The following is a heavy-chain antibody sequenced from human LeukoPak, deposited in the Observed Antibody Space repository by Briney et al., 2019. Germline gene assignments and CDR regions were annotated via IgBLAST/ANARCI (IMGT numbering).Heavy chain of an antibody. J-gene: IGHJ4*02. D-gene: IGHD6-19*01. CDR3: AREAGYSNGWYGFDN. Sequence: AGGSLRLSCAASGFTFSSYGMHWVRQAPGKGLEWVAVIWYDGSNQYYAGSVKGRFTISRDNSKNTLFLQMNSLRGEDTAVYYCAREAGYSNGWYGFDNWGQGTLVTVSS. CDR1: GFTFSSYG. V-gene: IGHV3-33*08. CDR2: IWYDGSNQ.